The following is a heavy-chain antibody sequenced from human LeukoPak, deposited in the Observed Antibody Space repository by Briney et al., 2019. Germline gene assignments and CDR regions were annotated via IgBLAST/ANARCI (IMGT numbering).Heavy chain of an antibody. V-gene: IGHV4-4*07. CDR2: IYTSGST. CDR3: ARDSSGYYQDPVGE. Sequence: PETLSLTCTVSGGSISSYDWSWIRKPAGKGLEWIGRIYTSGSTNYNPSPKSRVTMSVDTSKNQFSLKLSSVTAADTAVYYCARDSSGYYQDPVGEWGQGTLVTVSS. D-gene: IGHD3-22*01. J-gene: IGHJ4*02. CDR1: GGSISSYD.